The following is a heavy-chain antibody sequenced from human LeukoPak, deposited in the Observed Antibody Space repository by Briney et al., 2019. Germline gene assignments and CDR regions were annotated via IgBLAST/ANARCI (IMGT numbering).Heavy chain of an antibody. D-gene: IGHD2-21*02. J-gene: IGHJ4*02. CDR3: ARLGSVVVTAIPYYFDY. V-gene: IGHV4-34*01. CDR2: INHSGST. CDR1: GGSFSGYY. Sequence: SETLSLTCAVYGGSFSGYYWSWIRQPPGKGLEWIEEINHSGSTNYNPSLKSRVTISVDTSKNRFSLKLSSVTAADTAVYYCARLGSVVVTAIPYYFDYWGQGTLVTVPS.